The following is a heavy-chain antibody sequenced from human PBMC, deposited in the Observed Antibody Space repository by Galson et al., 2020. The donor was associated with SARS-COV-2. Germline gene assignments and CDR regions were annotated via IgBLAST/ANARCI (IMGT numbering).Heavy chain of an antibody. J-gene: IGHJ6*02. D-gene: IGHD4-17*01. Sequence: GESLKISCQGSGYSFNIYWIAWVRQMPGKGLEWMGITYPDDSTTIYSPSFQGQVTISADKSISTAYLQWSSLKASDTAIYYCARPSGDNSYYYGMDVWGQGTTITVSS. CDR3: ARPSGDNSYYYGMDV. CDR2: TYPDDSTT. CDR1: GYSFNIYW. V-gene: IGHV5-51*01.